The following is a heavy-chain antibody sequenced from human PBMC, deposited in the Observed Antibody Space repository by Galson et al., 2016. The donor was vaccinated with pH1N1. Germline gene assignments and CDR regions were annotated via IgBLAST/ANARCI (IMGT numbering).Heavy chain of an antibody. CDR2: IKQDGSQK. D-gene: IGHD6-6*01. Sequence: SLRLSCAASRFTFSTYWMTWVRQAPGKGLEWVANIKQDGSQKYYVDSVKGRFTISRDNAKNTLYLQMNSLRAEDTAMYYCARRKKSRSLTLDYWGQGTLVAVSS. CDR3: ARRKKSRSLTLDY. V-gene: IGHV3-7*05. CDR1: RFTFSTYW. J-gene: IGHJ4*02.